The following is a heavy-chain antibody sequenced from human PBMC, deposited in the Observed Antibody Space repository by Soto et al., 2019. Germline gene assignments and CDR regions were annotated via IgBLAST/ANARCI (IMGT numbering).Heavy chain of an antibody. V-gene: IGHV4-38-2*02. CDR1: GYSISSVYY. CDR2: IYHSGST. CDR3: ARDRDLEWLIDX. J-gene: IGHJ4*02. D-gene: IGHD3-3*01. Sequence: SDTLSLTCAVSGYSISSVYYWGWIRQPPGKGLEWIWSIYHSGSTYYNTSLKSRVTISVDTSKNQFSLKLSSVTAADTAVYYCARDRDLEWLIDXWGQGTLVTVSX.